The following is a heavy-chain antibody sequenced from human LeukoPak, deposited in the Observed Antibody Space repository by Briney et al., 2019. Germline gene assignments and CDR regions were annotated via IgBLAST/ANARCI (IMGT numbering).Heavy chain of an antibody. CDR3: AKGNRIAAAGASDY. D-gene: IGHD6-13*01. Sequence: GGSLRLSCAASGFTFSNYGMNWVRQAPGKGLEWVSSISGSGDSTYYADSVKGRFTISRDNSKNTLYLQMNSLRAEDTAVYYCAKGNRIAAAGASDYWGQGTLVTVSS. V-gene: IGHV3-23*01. CDR2: ISGSGDST. J-gene: IGHJ4*02. CDR1: GFTFSNYG.